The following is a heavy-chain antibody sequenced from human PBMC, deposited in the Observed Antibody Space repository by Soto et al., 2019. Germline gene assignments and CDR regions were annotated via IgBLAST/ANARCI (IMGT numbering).Heavy chain of an antibody. V-gene: IGHV4-31*03. Sequence: QVQLQESGPGLVKPSQTLSLTCTVSGGSISSGGYYWSWIRQHPGKGLEWIGYIYYSGSTYYNPSLKSRVTISVDTSKNQFSLKLSSVTAADTAVYYCARGWVRGVILGWFDPWGQGTLVTVSS. CDR3: ARGWVRGVILGWFDP. J-gene: IGHJ5*02. D-gene: IGHD3-10*01. CDR1: GGSISSGGYY. CDR2: IYYSGST.